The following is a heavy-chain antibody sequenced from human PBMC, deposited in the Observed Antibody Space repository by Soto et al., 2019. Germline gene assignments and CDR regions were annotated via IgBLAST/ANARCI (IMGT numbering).Heavy chain of an antibody. Sequence: PGGSPRLSCSESGFIFNRYGMHWVRQVPGKGLEWVAVIWYDGSNKYYADSVKGRFTISRDNSKNTLYLQMNSLRAEDTAVYYCARVLQLWFRTYGMDVWGQGTTVTV. D-gene: IGHD5-18*01. CDR3: ARVLQLWFRTYGMDV. V-gene: IGHV3-33*01. CDR1: GFIFNRYG. CDR2: IWYDGSNK. J-gene: IGHJ6*02.